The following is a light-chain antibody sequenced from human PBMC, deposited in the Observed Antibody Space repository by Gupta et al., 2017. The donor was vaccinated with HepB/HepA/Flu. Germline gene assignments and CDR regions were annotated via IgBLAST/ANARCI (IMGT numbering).Light chain of an antibody. CDR2: WAS. Sequence: DILMTQSPDSLAVSLGGRAPLHSNSSQKVLYSSNNRNYFAWFQQKPGQPPKLLIYWASTRETGVPDRFSGSGSGTDFTLTISRLEAEDVAVYYCQQYDSTPWTFGRGTKVEIK. CDR1: QKVLYSSNNRNY. V-gene: IGKV4-1*01. J-gene: IGKJ1*01. CDR3: QQYDSTPWT.